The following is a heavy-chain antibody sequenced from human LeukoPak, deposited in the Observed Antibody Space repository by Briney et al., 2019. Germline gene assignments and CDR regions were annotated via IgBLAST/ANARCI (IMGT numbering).Heavy chain of an antibody. V-gene: IGHV1-3*01. J-gene: IGHJ4*02. CDR3: ARDYLAVANRPGY. D-gene: IGHD6-19*01. CDR1: GYTFTSYA. Sequence: ASVKVSCKASGYTFTSYAMHWVRQAPGQRLEWMGWINAGSGNTKYSQKFQGRVTITRDTSASTAYMELSSLRSEDTAVYYCARDYLAVANRPGYWGQGTLVTVSS. CDR2: INAGSGNT.